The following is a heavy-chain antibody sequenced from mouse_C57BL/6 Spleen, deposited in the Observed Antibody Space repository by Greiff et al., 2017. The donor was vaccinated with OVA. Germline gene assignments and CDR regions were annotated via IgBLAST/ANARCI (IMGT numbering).Heavy chain of an antibody. Sequence: VKLMESGPGLVAPSQSLSITCTVSGFSLTSYGVHWVRQPPGKGLEWLVVIWSDGSTTYNSALKSRLSISKDNSKSQVFLKMNSLQTDDTAMYYCARHGYYGSSYWYFDVWGTGTTVTVSS. CDR2: IWSDGST. D-gene: IGHD1-1*01. V-gene: IGHV2-6-1*01. J-gene: IGHJ1*03. CDR1: GFSLTSYG. CDR3: ARHGYYGSSYWYFDV.